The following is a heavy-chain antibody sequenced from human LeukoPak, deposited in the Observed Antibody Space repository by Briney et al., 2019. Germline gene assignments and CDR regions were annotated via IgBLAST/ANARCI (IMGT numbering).Heavy chain of an antibody. CDR1: GYTFTNYD. CDR3: ARNPPRTGDFNS. D-gene: IGHD7-27*01. J-gene: IGHJ4*02. CDR2: MSPNNGDT. V-gene: IGHV1-8*01. Sequence: ASVKVSCKTSGYTFTNYDINWVRQATGQGLELLGWMSPNNGDTGYAQKFQGRVTMTRDTSTNTAYMELSGLTSEDTAVYYCARNPPRTGDFNSWGQGALVTVSS.